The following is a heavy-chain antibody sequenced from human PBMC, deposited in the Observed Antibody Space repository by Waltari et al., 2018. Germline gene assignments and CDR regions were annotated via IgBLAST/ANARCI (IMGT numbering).Heavy chain of an antibody. CDR3: ARVFKQKLYFDY. J-gene: IGHJ4*02. CDR2: INRDGIST. Sequence: EVQLVESGGGLVQPGGSLRLSCAASGFTFSSYWMHWVRQPPGKGLLWVSGINRDGISTNYADSVKGRFTVSRDNAKNTLYLQMDSLTAEDTAVYYCARVFKQKLYFDYWGQGTLVTVSS. CDR1: GFTFSSYW. V-gene: IGHV3-74*01.